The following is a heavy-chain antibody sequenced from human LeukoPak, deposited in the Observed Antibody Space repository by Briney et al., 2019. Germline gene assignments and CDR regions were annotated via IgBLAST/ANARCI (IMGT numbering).Heavy chain of an antibody. CDR2: ISAYNGNT. J-gene: IGHJ5*02. CDR1: GYTFINYG. CDR3: ARDEQGKWYGGDNWFDP. Sequence: ASVKVSCKASGYTFINYGVTWVRQAPGQGLEWMGWISAYNGNTNYGQNLQGRVTMTTDTSTSTAYMELRSLRSDDTAVYYCARDEQGKWYGGDNWFDPWGQGTLVTVSS. D-gene: IGHD3-10*01. V-gene: IGHV1-18*01.